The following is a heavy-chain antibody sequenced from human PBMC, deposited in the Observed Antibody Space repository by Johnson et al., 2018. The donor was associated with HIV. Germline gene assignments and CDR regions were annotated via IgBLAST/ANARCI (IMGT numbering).Heavy chain of an antibody. V-gene: IGHV3-66*02. CDR1: GLTFSNAW. CDR2: LYSGGST. D-gene: IGHD1-26*01. CDR3: AREGGDAFDI. J-gene: IGHJ3*02. Sequence: VQLVESGGGLVKPGGSLRLSCAASGLTFSNAWMSWVRQAPGKGLEWVSVLYSGGSTYHADSVKGRFTISRDNSKNTLYLQMNSLRAEDTAVYYCAREGGDAFDIWGQGTMVTVSS.